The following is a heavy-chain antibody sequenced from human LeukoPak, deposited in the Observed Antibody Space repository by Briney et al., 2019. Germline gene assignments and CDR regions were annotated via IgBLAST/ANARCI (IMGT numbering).Heavy chain of an antibody. D-gene: IGHD3-22*01. CDR2: ISYDGSNK. CDR1: GFTFSSYA. Sequence: PGGSLRLSCAASGFTFSSYAMHWVRQAPGKGLEWVAVISYDGSNKYYADSVKGRFTISRDNSKNTLYLQMNSLRAEDTAVYYCARAEYDSSLGFDYWGQGTLVTVSS. J-gene: IGHJ4*02. CDR3: ARAEYDSSLGFDY. V-gene: IGHV3-30*14.